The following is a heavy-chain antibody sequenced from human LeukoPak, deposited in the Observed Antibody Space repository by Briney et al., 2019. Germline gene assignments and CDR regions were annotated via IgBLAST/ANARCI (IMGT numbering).Heavy chain of an antibody. J-gene: IGHJ4*02. V-gene: IGHV1-2*02. CDR1: GYTFTGHY. D-gene: IGHD5-24*01. CDR3: ARDVLGDGYAFFDY. CDR2: ITPNNGGT. Sequence: ASVKVSCKASGYTFTGHYINWVRQAPGQGLEWMGWITPNNGGTNYAQKFQGRVTMTRDTSISTAYMELSGLRSADTAVYYCARDVLGDGYAFFDYWGQGTLVTVSS.